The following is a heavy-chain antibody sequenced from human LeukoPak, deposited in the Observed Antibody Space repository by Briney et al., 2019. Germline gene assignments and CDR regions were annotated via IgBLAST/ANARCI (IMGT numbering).Heavy chain of an antibody. CDR1: GFTFNNAW. J-gene: IGHJ4*02. CDR3: TTGTWIQLWLVDF. V-gene: IGHV3-15*01. Sequence: PGGSLRLSCAASGFTFNNAWMSWARQAPGKGLEWVGHIKSKTDGGTTDYAAPVKGRFTISRDDSKNTLYLQMNSLKTEDTAVYYCTTGTWIQLWLVDFWGQGTLVTVSS. CDR2: IKSKTDGGTT. D-gene: IGHD5-18*01.